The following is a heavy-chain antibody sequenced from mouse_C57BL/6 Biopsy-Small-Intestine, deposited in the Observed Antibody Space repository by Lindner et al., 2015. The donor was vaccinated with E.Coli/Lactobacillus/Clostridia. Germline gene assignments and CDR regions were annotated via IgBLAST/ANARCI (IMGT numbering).Heavy chain of an antibody. Sequence: VQLQESGPGLVAPSQSLSITCTVSGFSLTSFGVDWVRQSPGKGLEWLGVIWGVGSTNYNSALKSRLTISKDNPKSQVFLKMDSLQTDDTAMYYCASARGDGSFAYWGQGTLVTVSA. CDR1: GFSLTSFG. D-gene: IGHD2-3*01. CDR3: ASARGDGSFAY. CDR2: IWGVGST. J-gene: IGHJ3*01. V-gene: IGHV2-6*01.